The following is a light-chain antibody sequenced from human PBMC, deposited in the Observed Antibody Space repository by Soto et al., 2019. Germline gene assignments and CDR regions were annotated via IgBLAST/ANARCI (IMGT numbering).Light chain of an antibody. CDR3: LQDHYYPLT. CDR1: QGLSSW. J-gene: IGKJ1*01. Sequence: DIPVTQSPSTLSGSVVDRVTITCRASQGLSSWLAWYQQKPEEAPKSLIYAASRLESGVPSRFSGSGSGTDFALTISSLQPEDFASYYCLQDHYYPLTFGQGAMVAI. CDR2: AAS. V-gene: IGKV1D-16*01.